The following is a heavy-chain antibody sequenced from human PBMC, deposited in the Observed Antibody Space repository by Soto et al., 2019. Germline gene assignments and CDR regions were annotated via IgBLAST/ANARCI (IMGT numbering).Heavy chain of an antibody. CDR1: GGSTSCSSYY. CDR2: VHYSGST. V-gene: IGHV4-39*01. CDR3: ASFSGATYGDYGGGINY. Sequence: PSETLSPTCTVSGGSTSCSSYYWGWIRQPPGKGLECIGSVHYSGSTDYNPSLKSRVTISVDTSKNQFSLKLTSVTAADTAVYFCASFSGATYGDYGGGINYWGQGTLVTVSS. D-gene: IGHD4-17*01. J-gene: IGHJ4*02.